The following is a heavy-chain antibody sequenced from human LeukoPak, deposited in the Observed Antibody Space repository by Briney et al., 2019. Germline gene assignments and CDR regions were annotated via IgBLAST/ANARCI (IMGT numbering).Heavy chain of an antibody. Sequence: GASVKVSCKASGYTFTSYGISWVRQAPGQGLEWMGWISTFNGHTNYPQKLQGRVSMTTDTSTSTAYMELRSLRSEDTAVYYCARRSRDGYNRFDYWGQGTLVTVSS. D-gene: IGHD5-24*01. V-gene: IGHV1-18*01. J-gene: IGHJ4*02. CDR2: ISTFNGHT. CDR1: GYTFTSYG. CDR3: ARRSRDGYNRFDY.